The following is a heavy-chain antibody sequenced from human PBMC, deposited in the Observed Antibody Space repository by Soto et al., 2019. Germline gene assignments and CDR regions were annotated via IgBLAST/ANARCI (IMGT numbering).Heavy chain of an antibody. CDR1: GFTFSSYS. CDR3: ATMAAAPIDY. D-gene: IGHD2-15*01. V-gene: IGHV3-21*01. CDR2: ISSSSSYI. J-gene: IGHJ4*02. Sequence: EVQLVESGGGLVKPGGSLRLSCAASGFTFSSYSMNWVRQAPGKGLEWVSSISSSSSYIYYADSVKGRFTISRDNAKNSLYLRMNSLRAEDTAVYYCATMAAAPIDYWGQGTLVTVSS.